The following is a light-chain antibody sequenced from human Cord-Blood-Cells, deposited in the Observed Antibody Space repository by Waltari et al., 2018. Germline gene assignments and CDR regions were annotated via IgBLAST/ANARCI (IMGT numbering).Light chain of an antibody. CDR2: DAS. V-gene: IGKV1-5*02. J-gene: IGKJ1*01. CDR1: QSLSSW. Sequence: DIQMTQSPSTLSASVGDRVPIICRASQSLSSWLAWYQQKPGKAPKLLIYDASSLESGVPSRFSGSGSGTEFTLTISSLQPDDFATYYCQQYNSYSWTFGQGTKVEIK. CDR3: QQYNSYSWT.